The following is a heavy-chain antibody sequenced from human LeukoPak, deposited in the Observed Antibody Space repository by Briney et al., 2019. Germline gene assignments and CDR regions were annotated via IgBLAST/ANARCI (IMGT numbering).Heavy chain of an antibody. D-gene: IGHD1-26*01. CDR1: GFTFSSYS. CDR3: AKVSGRELKGYYFDY. Sequence: GGSLRLSCAASGFTFSSYSMNWVRQAPGKGLEWVSSISSSSSDIYYADSVKGRFTISRDNDKNSLYLQMNRLRAEDTAVYYCAKVSGRELKGYYFDYWGQGTLVTVSS. V-gene: IGHV3-21*01. J-gene: IGHJ4*02. CDR2: ISSSSSDI.